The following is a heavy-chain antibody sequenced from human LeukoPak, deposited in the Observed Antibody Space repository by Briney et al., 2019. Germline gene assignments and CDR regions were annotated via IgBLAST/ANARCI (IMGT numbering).Heavy chain of an antibody. CDR2: IYSGGST. J-gene: IGHJ4*02. D-gene: IGHD7-27*01. CDR3: ARDGRWGRGSLED. V-gene: IGHV3-66*01. Sequence: GGSLRLSCAASGLTVSSNYMSWVRQAPGKGLEWVSVIYSGGSTYYADSVKGRFTISRDNSKNTLYLQMNSLRAEDTAVYYCARDGRWGRGSLEDWGQGTLVTVSS. CDR1: GLTVSSNY.